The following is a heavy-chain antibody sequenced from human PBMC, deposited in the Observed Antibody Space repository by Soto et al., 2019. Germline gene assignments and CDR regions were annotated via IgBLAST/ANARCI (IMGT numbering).Heavy chain of an antibody. CDR1: GFTFSSYS. J-gene: IGHJ4*02. CDR2: ISSSSSYI. V-gene: IGHV3-21*01. CDR3: ARTSLGAATRGDFDY. D-gene: IGHD3-10*01. Sequence: GGSLRLSCAASGFTFSSYSMNWVRQAPGKGLEWVSSISSSSSYIYYADSVKGRFTISRDNAKNSLYLQMNSLRAEDTAVYYCARTSLGAATRGDFDYWGQGTLVTVSS.